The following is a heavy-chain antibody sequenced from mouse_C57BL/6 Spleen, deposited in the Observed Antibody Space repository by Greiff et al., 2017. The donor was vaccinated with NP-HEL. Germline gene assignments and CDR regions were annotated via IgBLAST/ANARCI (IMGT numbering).Heavy chain of an antibody. CDR2: IDPSDSET. CDR3: ARRRAEGYYFDY. Sequence: QVQLQQPGAELVRPGSSVKLSCKASGYTFTSYWMHWVKQRPIQGLEWIGNIDPSDSETHYNQKFKDKATLTVDKSSSTAYMQLSSLTSEDSAVYYCARRRAEGYYFDYWGQGTTLTVSS. CDR1: GYTFTSYW. D-gene: IGHD3-3*01. V-gene: IGHV1-52*01. J-gene: IGHJ2*01.